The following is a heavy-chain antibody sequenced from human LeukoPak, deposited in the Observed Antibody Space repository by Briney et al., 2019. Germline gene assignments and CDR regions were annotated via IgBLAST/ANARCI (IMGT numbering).Heavy chain of an antibody. CDR1: GYTFTGYG. V-gene: IGHV1-18*01. CDR3: ARESRPEIVVVPAAKGWVKPMDV. Sequence: GASVKVSCKASGYTFTGYGISWVRQAPGQGVEWMGWMSAYNGNTTYAQKLQGRVTMTTDTPTSTAYMELSSLRSEDTAGYYCARESRPEIVVVPAAKGWVKPMDVWGKGTTVTVSS. D-gene: IGHD2-2*01. CDR2: MSAYNGNT. J-gene: IGHJ6*03.